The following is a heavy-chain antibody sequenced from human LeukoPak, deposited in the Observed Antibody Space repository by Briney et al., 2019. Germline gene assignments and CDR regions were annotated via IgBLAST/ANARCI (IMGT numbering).Heavy chain of an antibody. V-gene: IGHV3-23*01. CDR2: ISGSGGST. D-gene: IGHD3-22*01. CDR3: AKDLWAMIVVVITN. CDR1: GFTFSSYA. J-gene: IGHJ4*02. Sequence: GGSLRLSCAASGFTFSSYATSWVRQAPGKGLEWVSAISGSGGSTYYADSVKGRFTISRDNSKNTLYLQMNSPRAEDTAVYYCAKDLWAMIVVVITNWGQGTLVTVTS.